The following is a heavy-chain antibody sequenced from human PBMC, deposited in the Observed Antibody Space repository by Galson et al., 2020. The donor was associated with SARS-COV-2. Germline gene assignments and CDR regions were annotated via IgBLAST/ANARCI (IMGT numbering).Heavy chain of an antibody. D-gene: IGHD5-12*01. CDR3: ARGYSVGPGHDY. CDR2: TSYSGST. V-gene: IGHV4-31*03. Sequence: ETSETLSLTCTVSGGSIRSSGNYWSWIRQHPGEGLEWIGCTSYSGSTHYNPSLKSRVSMSIDTSKNQFSLNLASVTAADTAVYYCARGYSVGPGHDYWGQGTLVTVSS. J-gene: IGHJ4*02. CDR1: GGSIRSSGNY.